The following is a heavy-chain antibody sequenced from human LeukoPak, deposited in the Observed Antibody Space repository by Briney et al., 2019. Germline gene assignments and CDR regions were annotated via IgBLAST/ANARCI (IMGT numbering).Heavy chain of an antibody. CDR1: GGSISSYY. CDR3: ARTSPRAATFDY. D-gene: IGHD2-15*01. J-gene: IGHJ4*02. V-gene: IGHV4-4*07. CDR2: IYTSGTT. Sequence: PSETLSLTCAVSGGSISSYYWSWIRQPAGKGLEWIGRIYTSGTTSYNPSLKSRVTMSVDTSKNQFSLNLNSVTAADTAVYYCARTSPRAATFDYWGQGTLVTVSS.